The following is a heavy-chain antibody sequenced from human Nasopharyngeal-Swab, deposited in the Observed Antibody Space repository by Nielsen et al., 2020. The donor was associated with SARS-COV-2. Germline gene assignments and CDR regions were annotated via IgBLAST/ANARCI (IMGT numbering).Heavy chain of an antibody. D-gene: IGHD3-3*01. J-gene: IGHJ4*02. CDR1: GGSISSGGYS. V-gene: IGHV4-30-2*01. CDR3: ARGGVVPWFDY. Sequence: SETLSLTCAVSGGSISSGGYSWSWIRQPPGKGLEWIGYIYHGGSTYYNPSLKSRVTISVDRSKNQFSLKLSSVTAADTAVYYCARGGVVPWFDYWGQGTLVTVSS. CDR2: IYHGGST.